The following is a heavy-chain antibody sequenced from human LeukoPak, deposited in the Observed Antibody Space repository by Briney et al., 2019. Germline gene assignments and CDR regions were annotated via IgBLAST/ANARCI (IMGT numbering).Heavy chain of an antibody. CDR1: GYSISSGYY. Sequence: SETLSLTCTVSGYSISSGYYWGWIRQPPGKGLEWIGSIYHSGSTYYNPSLKSRVTISVDTSKNQFSLKLSSVTAADTAVYYCARDREWLSAFDIWGQGTMVTVSS. V-gene: IGHV4-38-2*02. CDR2: IYHSGST. CDR3: ARDREWLSAFDI. J-gene: IGHJ3*02. D-gene: IGHD3-3*01.